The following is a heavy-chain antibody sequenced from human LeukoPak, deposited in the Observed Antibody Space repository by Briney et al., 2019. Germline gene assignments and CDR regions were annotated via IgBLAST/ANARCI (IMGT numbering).Heavy chain of an antibody. D-gene: IGHD3-22*01. CDR1: GGSISSYY. V-gene: IGHV4-59*08. Sequence: SETLSLTCTVSGGSISSYYWSWIRQPLGKGLEWIGYIYYSGSTYYNPSLKSRVTISVDTSKNQFSLRLSSVTAADTAVYYCARLVYYDSSGYYYYFDSWGQGTLVTVSS. J-gene: IGHJ4*02. CDR2: IYYSGST. CDR3: ARLVYYDSSGYYYYFDS.